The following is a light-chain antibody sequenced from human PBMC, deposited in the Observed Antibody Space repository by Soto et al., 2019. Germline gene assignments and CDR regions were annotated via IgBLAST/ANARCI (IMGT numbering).Light chain of an antibody. V-gene: IGKV3-20*01. CDR2: GAS. J-gene: IGKJ4*01. Sequence: EIVLTQSPGTLSLSPGDRDTLSCRASQSVSSNYLAWYQQKPGQAPRLLIYGASSRATGIPDRFSGSGSGTDFTLTISRLEPEDFAVYYCQRYGTSLPLTFGGGTKVDI. CDR3: QRYGTSLPLT. CDR1: QSVSSNY.